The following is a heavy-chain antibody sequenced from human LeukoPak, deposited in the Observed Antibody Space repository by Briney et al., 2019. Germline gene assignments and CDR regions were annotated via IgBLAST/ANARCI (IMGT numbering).Heavy chain of an antibody. V-gene: IGHV1-18*01. CDR2: ISAYNGNT. CDR1: GYTFTSYG. CDR3: ARDPSYYDYVWGSYRYYSTPDY. J-gene: IGHJ4*02. D-gene: IGHD3-16*02. Sequence: ASVKVSCKASGYTFTSYGISWVRQAPGQGLEWMGWISAYNGNTNYAQKLQGRVTMTIDTSTSTAYMELRSLRSDDTAVYYCARDPSYYDYVWGSYRYYSTPDYWGQGTLVTVSS.